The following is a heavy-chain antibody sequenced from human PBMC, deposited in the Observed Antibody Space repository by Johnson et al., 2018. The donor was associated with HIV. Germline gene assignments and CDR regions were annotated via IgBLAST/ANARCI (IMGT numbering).Heavy chain of an antibody. D-gene: IGHD6-13*01. V-gene: IGHV3-30*03. CDR1: GFTFSSYV. J-gene: IGHJ3*02. CDR3: ARARGQLTRGDDAFDI. CDR2: ISHDGSND. Sequence: VQLVESGGGVVQPGRSLRLSCAASGFTFSSYVMYWVRQAPGQGLEWVALISHDGSNDYCADSVQGRLTISRDHAKNSLYLQMNSLRGEDTAVYYCARARGQLTRGDDAFDIWGQGTMVTVSS.